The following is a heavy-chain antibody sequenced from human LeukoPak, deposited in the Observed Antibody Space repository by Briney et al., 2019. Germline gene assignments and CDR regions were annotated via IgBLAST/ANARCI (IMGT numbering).Heavy chain of an antibody. Sequence: PGGSLRLSCAASGSGFTFNNYWMHWVRQAPGKGLVWVSRINADGSTTSYADSVRGRFTISRDNAKNTLYLQMNSLRAEDTAVYYCARPLLTLPAFHHWGQGTLVTVSS. CDR2: INADGSTT. V-gene: IGHV3-74*01. D-gene: IGHD3-9*01. J-gene: IGHJ1*01. CDR3: ARPLLTLPAFHH. CDR1: GSGFTFNNYW.